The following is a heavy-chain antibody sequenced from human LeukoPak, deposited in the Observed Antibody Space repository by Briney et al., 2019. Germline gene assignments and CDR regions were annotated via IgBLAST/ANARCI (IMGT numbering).Heavy chain of an antibody. J-gene: IGHJ5*02. CDR2: ISSSGSTI. CDR3: ARSITMIVDWFDP. V-gene: IGHV3-48*03. D-gene: IGHD3-22*01. Sequence: GGSLRLSCAASGFTLSSYAMNWVSQVPGKGLEWVSSISSSGSTIYYADSVKGRFTISRDNAKNSLYLQMNSLRAEDTAVYFCARSITMIVDWFDPWGQGTLVTVSS. CDR1: GFTLSSYA.